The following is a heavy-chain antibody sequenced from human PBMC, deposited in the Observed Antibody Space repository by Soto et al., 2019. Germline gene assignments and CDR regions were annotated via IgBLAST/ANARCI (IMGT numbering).Heavy chain of an antibody. J-gene: IGHJ4*02. CDR3: ARDYNEFWSHHSDY. D-gene: IGHD3-3*01. Sequence: PGGSLRLSCAASGFRFSDYIMNWVRQAPGRGLEWVSYISSSSFTIHYADSVEGRFAISRDNAKNSLYLQMNSLRVEDTAVYYCARDYNEFWSHHSDYWGQGA. CDR2: ISSSSFTI. V-gene: IGHV3-48*01. CDR1: GFRFSDYI.